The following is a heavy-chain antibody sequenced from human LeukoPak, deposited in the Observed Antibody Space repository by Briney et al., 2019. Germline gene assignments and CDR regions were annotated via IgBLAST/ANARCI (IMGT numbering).Heavy chain of an antibody. CDR1: GYSFASYR. J-gene: IGHJ4*02. Sequence: GESLKISCKGSGYSFASYRIGWVRQMPGEGLEWMGIFYPGDSDTRYSPSFQGQVTISADKSISTAYLQWSSLKASDTAMYYCARTGYTYGYIDYWGQGTLVTVSS. CDR2: FYPGDSDT. D-gene: IGHD5-18*01. CDR3: ARTGYTYGYIDY. V-gene: IGHV5-51*01.